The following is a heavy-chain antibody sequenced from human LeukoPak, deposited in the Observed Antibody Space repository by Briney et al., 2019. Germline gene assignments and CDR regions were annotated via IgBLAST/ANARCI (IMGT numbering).Heavy chain of an antibody. CDR1: GGSISSSNW. CDR3: ARVPISPITMVRGAVDY. J-gene: IGHJ4*02. CDR2: IYHSGST. D-gene: IGHD3-10*01. V-gene: IGHV4-4*02. Sequence: KTSETLSLTCAVSGGSISSSNWWSWVRQPPGKGLEWIGEIYHSGSTNYSPSLKSRVTISVDKSKNQFSLKLSSVTAADTAVYYCARVPISPITMVRGAVDYWGQGTLVAVSS.